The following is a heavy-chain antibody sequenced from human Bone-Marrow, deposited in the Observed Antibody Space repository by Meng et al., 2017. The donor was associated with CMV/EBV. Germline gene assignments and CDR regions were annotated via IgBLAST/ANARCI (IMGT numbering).Heavy chain of an antibody. V-gene: IGHV4-39*01. CDR3: ARGAGLDY. Sequence: GSLRLSCTVSGGSISSSSYYWGWIRQPPGKGLEWIGSIYYSGSTYYNPSLKSRVTISVDTSKNQFSLKLSSVTAPDTAVYYCARGAGLDYWGRGTLVTVSS. CDR1: GGSISSSSYY. J-gene: IGHJ4*02. CDR2: IYYSGST.